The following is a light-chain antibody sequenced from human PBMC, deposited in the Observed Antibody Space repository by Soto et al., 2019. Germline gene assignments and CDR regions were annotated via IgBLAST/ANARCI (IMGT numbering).Light chain of an antibody. J-gene: IGKJ2*01. Sequence: EIVLTQSPGTLSLSPGERATLSCRASQSVSSGSLAWYQQKPGQAPGLLIYSASSRAAGIPDRFSGSGSGTDFPLTISRLEPEDFAVYYCQHYGSSMYTFGQGTKLEIK. CDR2: SAS. CDR3: QHYGSSMYT. CDR1: QSVSSGS. V-gene: IGKV3-20*01.